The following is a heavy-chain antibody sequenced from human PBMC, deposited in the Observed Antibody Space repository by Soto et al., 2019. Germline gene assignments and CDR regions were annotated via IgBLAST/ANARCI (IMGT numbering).Heavy chain of an antibody. V-gene: IGHV3-74*01. Sequence: EEQLVESGGGLVQPGGSLRLSCAASGFTFSSYWMHWVRQAPGKGLVWVSRINPGGSITAYADSVKGRFTISRDNAKNTLYLQMNSLRGDDTAVYYGARVPTGKYGVWNYWGQGTLVTVSS. CDR1: GFTFSSYW. D-gene: IGHD2-8*01. J-gene: IGHJ4*02. CDR3: ARVPTGKYGVWNY. CDR2: INPGGSIT.